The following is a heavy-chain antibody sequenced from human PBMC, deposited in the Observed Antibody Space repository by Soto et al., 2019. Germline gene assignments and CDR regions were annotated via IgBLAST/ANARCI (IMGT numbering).Heavy chain of an antibody. CDR2: ISSNEGST. D-gene: IGHD6-19*01. CDR3: ARGGLYIAVAGRTFDY. CDR1: GFTFSSYA. Sequence: EVQLVESGGGLVQPGGSLRLSCAASGFTFSSYAMHWVRQAPGKGLEYVSAISSNEGSTYYANSVKGRFTISRDNSKNTLYLRMGSLRTEDMAVYYCARGGLYIAVAGRTFDYWGQGTLVTVSS. J-gene: IGHJ4*02. V-gene: IGHV3-64*01.